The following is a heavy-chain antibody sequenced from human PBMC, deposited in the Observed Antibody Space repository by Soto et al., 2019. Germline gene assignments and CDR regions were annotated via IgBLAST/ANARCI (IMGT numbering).Heavy chain of an antibody. CDR2: IIPIFGTA. D-gene: IGHD2-2*01. Sequence: QVQLVQSGAEVKKPGSSVKVSCKASGGTFSSYAISWVRQAPGQGLEWMGGIIPIFGTANYAQKFQGRVTITADESTRTAYMELSSLRSEDTAVYYCAREGYCSSTSCQYYYYGMDVWGQGTTVTVSS. V-gene: IGHV1-69*01. J-gene: IGHJ6*02. CDR1: GGTFSSYA. CDR3: AREGYCSSTSCQYYYYGMDV.